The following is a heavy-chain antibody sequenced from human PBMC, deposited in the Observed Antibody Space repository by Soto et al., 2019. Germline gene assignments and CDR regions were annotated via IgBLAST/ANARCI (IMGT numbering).Heavy chain of an antibody. D-gene: IGHD6-13*01. CDR1: GYTFTSYY. Sequence: GASVKVSCKASGYTFTSYYMHWVRQAPRQGLEWMGIINPSGGSTSYAQKFQGRVTMTRDTSTSTVYMELSSLRSEDTAVYYCARGQIGIAAAGTEYYYGMDVWGQGTTVTVSS. J-gene: IGHJ6*02. CDR3: ARGQIGIAAAGTEYYYGMDV. CDR2: INPSGGST. V-gene: IGHV1-46*01.